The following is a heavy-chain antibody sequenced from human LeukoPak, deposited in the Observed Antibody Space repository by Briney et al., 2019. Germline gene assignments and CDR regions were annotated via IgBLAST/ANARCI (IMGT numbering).Heavy chain of an antibody. J-gene: IGHJ4*02. D-gene: IGHD2-21*01. V-gene: IGHV4-61*02. CDR2: IYGSGST. CDR1: GVSISSGSYY. CDR3: ARYSRGFDY. Sequence: SETLSLTCTVSGVSISSGSYYWSWIRQPVGKGLEWIGRIYGSGSTKNNPSLKSRVTMSVDTSKNQFFLKLTSVTAADTAVYYCARYSRGFDYWGQGILVTVSS.